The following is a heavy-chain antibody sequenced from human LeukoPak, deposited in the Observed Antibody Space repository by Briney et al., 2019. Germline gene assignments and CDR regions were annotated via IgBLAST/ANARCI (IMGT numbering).Heavy chain of an antibody. V-gene: IGHV3-30*02. CDR3: AKDGRFLEWLSRVDAFDI. CDR1: GFTFSSYA. Sequence: GGSLRLSCAASGFTFSSYAMHWVRQAPGKGLEWVAFIRYDGSNKYYADSVKGRFTISRDNSKNTLYLQMNSLRAEDTAVYYCAKDGRFLEWLSRVDAFDIWGQGTMVTVSS. D-gene: IGHD3-3*01. J-gene: IGHJ3*02. CDR2: IRYDGSNK.